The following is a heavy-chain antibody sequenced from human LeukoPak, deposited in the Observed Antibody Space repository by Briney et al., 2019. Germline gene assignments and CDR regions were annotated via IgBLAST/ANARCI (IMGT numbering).Heavy chain of an antibody. CDR3: GKTDIHFNPIDY. CDR2: IHRDGRT. Sequence: SETLSLTCAVSGVXISSTEWWIWVRQPPGQGLEWIGEIHRDGRTKYHPSLWSRVSMSIDYSKNQFSLRVYSVTAADTAIYYCGKTDIHFNPIDYWSPGSLVTVSS. CDR1: GVXISSTEW. J-gene: IGHJ4*02. V-gene: IGHV4-4*02. D-gene: IGHD3-3*02.